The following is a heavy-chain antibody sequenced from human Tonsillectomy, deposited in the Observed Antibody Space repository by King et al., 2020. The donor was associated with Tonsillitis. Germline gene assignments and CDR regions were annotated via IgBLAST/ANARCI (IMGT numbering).Heavy chain of an antibody. CDR2: INQDGNEK. CDR1: GFTFSNYW. J-gene: IGHJ4*02. CDR3: ARSLDY. V-gene: IGHV3-7*01. Sequence: VQLVESWGGLVQPGGSLRLSCATSGFTFSNYWMDWVRQTPGKGLEWVASINQDGNEKYYVDSVKGRFTISRDNAKNSLYLQMTSLRGADTGVYYCARSLDYWGQGTLVTVSS.